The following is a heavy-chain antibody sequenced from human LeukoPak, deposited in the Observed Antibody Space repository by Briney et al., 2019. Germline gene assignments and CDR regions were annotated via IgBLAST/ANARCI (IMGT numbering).Heavy chain of an antibody. CDR2: ISYDGSNK. CDR1: GFTLSSYG. V-gene: IGHV3-30*18. D-gene: IGHD4-17*01. Sequence: GGSLRLSCAASGFTLSSYGMHWVRQAPGKGLEWVAVISYDGSNKYYADSVKGRFTISRDNSKNTLYLQMNSLRAEDTAVYYCAKDRYGDYGGGFDYWGQGTLVTVSS. J-gene: IGHJ4*02. CDR3: AKDRYGDYGGGFDY.